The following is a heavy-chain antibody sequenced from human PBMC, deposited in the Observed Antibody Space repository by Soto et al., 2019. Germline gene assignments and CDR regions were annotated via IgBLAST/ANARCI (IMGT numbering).Heavy chain of an antibody. J-gene: IGHJ3*02. D-gene: IGHD1-1*01. CDR1: GFTFSSYD. Sequence: GGSLRLSCAASGFTFSSYDMHWVRQATGKGLEWVSAIGTAGDTYYPGSVKGRFTISRENAKNSLYLQMNSLRAGDTAVYYCARVGTGTTEGDAFDIWGQGTMVTVSS. V-gene: IGHV3-13*01. CDR2: IGTAGDT. CDR3: ARVGTGTTEGDAFDI.